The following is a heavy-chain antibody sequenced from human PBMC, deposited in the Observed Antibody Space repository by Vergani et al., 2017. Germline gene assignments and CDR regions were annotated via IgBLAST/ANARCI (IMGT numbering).Heavy chain of an antibody. D-gene: IGHD2-21*02. V-gene: IGHV4-39*01. CDR3: VRGDHIVVVTAEGPLFDL. Sequence: QVQLQESGPGVVKPSETLSLTCTVSGVSIRSSRYYWGWLRQPPGKGLEWIATIYYSGSTNYNPSLKSRVTVSLDTSKNQFSLKFNSVTAADTATYYCVRGDHIVVVTAEGPLFDLLGRGTLVTVSS. CDR1: GVSIRSSRYY. J-gene: IGHJ2*01. CDR2: IYYSGST.